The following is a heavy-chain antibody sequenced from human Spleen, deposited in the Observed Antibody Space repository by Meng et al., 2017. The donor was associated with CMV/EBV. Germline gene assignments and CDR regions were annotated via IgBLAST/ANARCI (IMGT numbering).Heavy chain of an antibody. CDR3: ARGAPPYSCNL. D-gene: IGHD2-21*01. J-gene: IGHJ4*02. Sequence: GESLKISCAASGFTFSSYWMHWVRQAPGKGLVWVSRINSDGSSTSYADSVKGRFTISRDNAKNSLYLQLNSLGAEDTAVYYCARGAPPYSCNLWGQGNLVTVSS. V-gene: IGHV3-74*01. CDR1: GFTFSSYW. CDR2: INSDGSST.